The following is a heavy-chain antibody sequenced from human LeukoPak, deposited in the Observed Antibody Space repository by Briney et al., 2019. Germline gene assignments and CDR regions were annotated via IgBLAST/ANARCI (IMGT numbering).Heavy chain of an antibody. CDR1: GYSISSGYY. Sequence: SETLSLTCTVSGYSISSGYYWAWIRQPPGKGLEWIGNIYHSGTTYYNPSLKSRVTISVDTSKNQFSLNVSSVTAADTAVYYCARLGRSGGKYYLDIWGQGTLVTVSS. CDR3: ARLGRSGGKYYLDI. J-gene: IGHJ4*02. CDR2: IYHSGTT. V-gene: IGHV4-38-2*02. D-gene: IGHD2/OR15-2a*01.